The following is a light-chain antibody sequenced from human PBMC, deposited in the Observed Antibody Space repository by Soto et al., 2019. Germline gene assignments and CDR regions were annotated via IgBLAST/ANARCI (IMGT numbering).Light chain of an antibody. V-gene: IGLV1-51*01. J-gene: IGLJ2*01. Sequence: QSLLTQPPSVSAAPGQKVTISCSGSSSNIGNNYVSWYQQLPGTAPKLLIYDNNKRPSGIPDRFSGSKSGTSGTLDITGLQTGDEADYYCATWDGSLPAEVFGGGTK. CDR2: DNN. CDR1: SSNIGNNY. CDR3: ATWDGSLPAEV.